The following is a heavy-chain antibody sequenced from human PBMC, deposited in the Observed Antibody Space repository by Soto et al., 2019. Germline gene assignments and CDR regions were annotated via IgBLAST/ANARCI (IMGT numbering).Heavy chain of an antibody. Sequence: QVQLQESGPGLVKPSQTLSLTCTVSGGSISSGDYYWSWIRQPPGKGLEWIGYIYYSGSTYYNPSLKSRVXXXXXXXXXXXXXXXXXXXAXXXXXXXCASNSYGYIFYDYWGQGTLVTVSS. CDR3: ASNSYGYIFYDY. CDR2: IYYSGST. V-gene: IGHV4-30-4*01. CDR1: GGSISSGDYY. D-gene: IGHD5-18*01. J-gene: IGHJ4*02.